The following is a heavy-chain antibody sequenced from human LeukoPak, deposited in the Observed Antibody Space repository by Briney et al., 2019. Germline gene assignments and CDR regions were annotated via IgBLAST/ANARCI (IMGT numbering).Heavy chain of an antibody. D-gene: IGHD6-6*01. J-gene: IGHJ5*02. Sequence: SETLSLTCSVSGTSISSSGYFWGWIRQPPGKGLQWIGSIHYGGSTFYNPSLKSRVTLSQDTSKDQFSLKLTSVTAADTAVYYCAALDSSSGWFDPWGRGILVTVSS. CDR2: IHYGGST. CDR1: GTSISSSGYF. V-gene: IGHV4-39*01. CDR3: AALDSSSGWFDP.